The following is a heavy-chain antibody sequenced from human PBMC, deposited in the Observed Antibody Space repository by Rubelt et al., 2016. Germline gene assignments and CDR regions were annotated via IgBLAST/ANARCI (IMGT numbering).Heavy chain of an antibody. CDR2: TYYRSKWYN. J-gene: IGHJ4*02. V-gene: IGHV6-1*01. CDR3: ARSAGDLDS. Sequence: QVQLQQSGPGLVKPSQTLSLTCAISGDSVSSKSAAWNWIRQSPSRGLEWLGRTYYRSKWYNDCAVSVKSRITINPDTAQNQFSLQLNSVIPDDTAVYYCARSAGDLDSWGQGTLVTVSS. CDR1: GDSVSSKSAA. D-gene: IGHD7-27*01.